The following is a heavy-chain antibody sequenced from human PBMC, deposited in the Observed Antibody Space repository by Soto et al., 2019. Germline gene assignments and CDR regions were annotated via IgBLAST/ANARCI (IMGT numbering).Heavy chain of an antibody. CDR3: ARGGLVVVVTAALDY. Sequence: QVQLVQSGAEVKKPGASVKVSCKASGDTFTDYYIHWVRQAPGQGLEWMGTVNPSGGHTTYAQHFLGRMTMTRDTSTSTFYMELASLTSEDTAIYFCARGGLVVVVTAALDYWGQGTLVTVSS. CDR2: VNPSGGHT. J-gene: IGHJ4*02. V-gene: IGHV1-46*01. D-gene: IGHD2-21*02. CDR1: GDTFTDYY.